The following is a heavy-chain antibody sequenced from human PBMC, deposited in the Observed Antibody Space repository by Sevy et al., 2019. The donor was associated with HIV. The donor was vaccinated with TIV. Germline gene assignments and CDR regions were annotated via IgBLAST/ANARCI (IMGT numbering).Heavy chain of an antibody. Sequence: GESLKISCEGSGYIFTSHWIGWVRHMPGKGLEWMGIIYPDDSETRYSPSFQGQVTFTADKSSSTTYLQWSSLKASDTAMYYCASSRSGYFDSSGYYIYWGQGTMVTVSS. V-gene: IGHV5-51*01. CDR3: ASSRSGYFDSSGYYIY. J-gene: IGHJ4*02. CDR2: IYPDDSET. D-gene: IGHD3-22*01. CDR1: GYIFTSHW.